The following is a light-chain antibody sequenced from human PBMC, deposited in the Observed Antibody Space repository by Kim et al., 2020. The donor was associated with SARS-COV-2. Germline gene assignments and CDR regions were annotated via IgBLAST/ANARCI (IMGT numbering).Light chain of an antibody. Sequence: SSELTQDPAVSVALGQTVRITCQGDSLRSYYASWYQQKPGQAPVLVIYGKNNRPSGFPDRFFGSSSGNTASLTIPGPQPEDEADFFCNPRYSLVNHWVFG. V-gene: IGLV3-19*01. CDR1: SLRSYY. CDR3: NPRYSLVNHWV. CDR2: GKN. J-gene: IGLJ3*02.